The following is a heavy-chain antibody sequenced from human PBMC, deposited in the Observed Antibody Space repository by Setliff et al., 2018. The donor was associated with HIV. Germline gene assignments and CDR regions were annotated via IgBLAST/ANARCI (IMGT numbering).Heavy chain of an antibody. CDR3: ARRVQSGRGYFDY. D-gene: IGHD4-4*01. CDR1: GGSISGSSYY. V-gene: IGHV4-39*01. CDR2: IFHAGST. Sequence: SETLSLTCTVSGGSISGSSYYWGWIRQSPEKGLEWIGSIFHAGSTYYTPSLKSRVTISVDTSRNQFSLRLSSVTAADTAVYYCARRVQSGRGYFDYWGQGTLVTVSS. J-gene: IGHJ4*03.